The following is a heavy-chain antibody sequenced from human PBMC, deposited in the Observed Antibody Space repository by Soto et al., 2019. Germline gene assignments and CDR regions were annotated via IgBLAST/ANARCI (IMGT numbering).Heavy chain of an antibody. J-gene: IGHJ4*02. V-gene: IGHV3-74*01. D-gene: IGHD2-2*01. CDR2: INSDGSST. Sequence: PGGSLRLSCAASGFTFSSYWMHRVRQAPGKGLVWVSRINSDGSSTSYADSVKGRFTISRDNAKNTLYLQMNSLRAEDTAVYYCARDIVVVPAAPFDYWGQGTLVTVSS. CDR3: ARDIVVVPAAPFDY. CDR1: GFTFSSYW.